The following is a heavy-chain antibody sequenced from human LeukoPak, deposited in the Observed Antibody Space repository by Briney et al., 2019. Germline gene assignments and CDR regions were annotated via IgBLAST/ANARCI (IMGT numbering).Heavy chain of an antibody. Sequence: ASVKVSCKASGYTFTSYDINWVRQATGQGLEWKGWMNPNSGNTGYAQKFQGRVTMTRNTSISTAYVELSSLRSEDTAVYYCARAVGARNNWFDPWGQGTLVTVSS. CDR2: MNPNSGNT. V-gene: IGHV1-8*01. D-gene: IGHD1-26*01. J-gene: IGHJ5*02. CDR1: GYTFTSYD. CDR3: ARAVGARNNWFDP.